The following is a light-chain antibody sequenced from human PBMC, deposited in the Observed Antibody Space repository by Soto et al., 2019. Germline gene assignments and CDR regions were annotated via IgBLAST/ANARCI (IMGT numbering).Light chain of an antibody. V-gene: IGKV3-20*01. CDR3: QHYGTSPPDT. CDR2: GTS. CDR1: QSVGSGY. J-gene: IGKJ2*01. Sequence: EVVLTQSPGTLSLSPGERATLYCRASQSVGSGYLAWFQQKAGQTPKLLFYGTSHRPTYIPDRFSASGSGTDFSLTIRSVEPEDFAVYYCQHYGTSPPDTFGQGTRLEIK.